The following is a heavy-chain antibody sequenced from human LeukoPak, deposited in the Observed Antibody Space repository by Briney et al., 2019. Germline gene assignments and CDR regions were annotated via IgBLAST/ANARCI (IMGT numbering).Heavy chain of an antibody. D-gene: IGHD6-6*01. Sequence: SETLSLTCTVSGGSISSGGYSWSWIRQHPGKGLEWIGYIYYSGSTYYNPSLKSRVTISVDTSKNQFSLKLSSVTAADTAVYYCARGGVRENWFDPWGQGTLVTVSS. CDR2: IYYSGST. V-gene: IGHV4-31*03. CDR3: ARGGVRENWFDP. CDR1: GGSISSGGYS. J-gene: IGHJ5*02.